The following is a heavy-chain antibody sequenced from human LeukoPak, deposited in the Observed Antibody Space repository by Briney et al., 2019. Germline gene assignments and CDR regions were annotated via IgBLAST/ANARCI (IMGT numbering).Heavy chain of an antibody. V-gene: IGHV3-21*01. J-gene: IGHJ4*02. CDR3: ARWEGSYYYY. CDR2: ISSSSSYI. CDR1: GFTFSSYS. Sequence: PGGSLRLSCAASGFTFSSYSTNWVRQAPGKGLEWVSSISSSSSYIYYADSVKGRFTISRDNAKNSLYLQMNSLRAEDTAVYYCARWEGSYYYYWGQGTLVTVSS. D-gene: IGHD1-26*01.